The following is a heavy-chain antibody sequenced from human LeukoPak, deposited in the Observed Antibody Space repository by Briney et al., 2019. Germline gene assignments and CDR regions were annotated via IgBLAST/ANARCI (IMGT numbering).Heavy chain of an antibody. CDR1: GYTFTSYA. Sequence: ASVKVSCKASGYTFTSYAMHRVRQAPGQRLEWMGWINAGNGNAKYSQKFQGRVTITRDTSASTAYMELSSLRSEDTAVYYCARGKQWLPSGFDPWGQGTLVTVSS. J-gene: IGHJ5*02. V-gene: IGHV1-3*01. D-gene: IGHD6-19*01. CDR3: ARGKQWLPSGFDP. CDR2: INAGNGNA.